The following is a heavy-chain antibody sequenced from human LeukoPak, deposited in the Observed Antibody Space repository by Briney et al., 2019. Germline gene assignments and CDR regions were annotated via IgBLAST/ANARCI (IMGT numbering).Heavy chain of an antibody. CDR3: AKVGGSYYAFDY. V-gene: IGHV3-33*06. CDR1: GFTFSDYG. Sequence: PGKSLRLSCTASGFTFSDYGMHWVRQPPGKGLEWVAIIWYDGSNKKYEDSVKGRFTISRDNSKNTLYLQMNSLRAEDTAVYYCAKVGGSYYAFDYWGQGTLVTVSS. J-gene: IGHJ4*02. CDR2: IWYDGSNK. D-gene: IGHD1-26*01.